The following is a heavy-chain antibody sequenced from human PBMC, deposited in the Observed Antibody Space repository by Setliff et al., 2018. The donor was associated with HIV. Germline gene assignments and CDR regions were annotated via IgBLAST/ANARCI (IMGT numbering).Heavy chain of an antibody. Sequence: ASVKVSCKASGYTFTAYYLHWVRQAPGQGLEWMGRINANSGGTNYAQKFQGRVTMTRDTSISTAYLELSRLRSDDTAVYYCASKIHCTNGVCLDAFDIWGQGTMVTVSS. CDR1: GYTFTAYY. CDR3: ASKIHCTNGVCLDAFDI. D-gene: IGHD2-8*01. CDR2: INANSGGT. J-gene: IGHJ3*02. V-gene: IGHV1-2*06.